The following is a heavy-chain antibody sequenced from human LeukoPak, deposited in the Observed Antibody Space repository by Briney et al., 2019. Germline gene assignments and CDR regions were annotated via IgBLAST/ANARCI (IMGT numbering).Heavy chain of an antibody. CDR3: AKGINCSGGSCYSSFDY. V-gene: IGHV3-23*01. CDR2: ISGSGGST. J-gene: IGHJ4*02. CDR1: GFTFSSYA. D-gene: IGHD2-15*01. Sequence: PGGSLRLSCAASGFTFSSYAMSWVRQAPGKGLEWVSAISGSGGSTYYADSVKGRFTISRDNSKNTLYLQMNSLRAEDTAVYYCAKGINCSGGSCYSSFDYWGQGTLVTVSS.